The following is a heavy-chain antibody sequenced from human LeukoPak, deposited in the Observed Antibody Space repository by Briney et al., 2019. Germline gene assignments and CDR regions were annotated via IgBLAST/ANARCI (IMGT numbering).Heavy chain of an antibody. Sequence: PSQTPSLTCTVSGGSISSGDYYWSWIRQPPGKGLGWIGYIYYSGSTYYNPSLKSRVTISVDTSKNQFSLKLSSVTAADTAVYYCARTDIVANNIDYWGQGTLVTVSS. CDR2: IYYSGST. CDR3: ARTDIVANNIDY. D-gene: IGHD5-12*01. V-gene: IGHV4-30-4*01. J-gene: IGHJ4*02. CDR1: GGSISSGDYY.